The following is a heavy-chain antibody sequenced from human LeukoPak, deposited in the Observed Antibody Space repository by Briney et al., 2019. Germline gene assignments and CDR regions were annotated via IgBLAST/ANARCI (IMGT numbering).Heavy chain of an antibody. CDR1: GGTFRSYS. CDR2: ITPNLAIT. Sequence: ASVTVSRKASGGTFRSYSISWVRQAPGQGPEWLGRITPNLAITDYAQKFRGRVTLTADKSTSKVFIVVGNLTSEGTAAYYFSRDSAPQWRSTRLFFDFWGQGTLVTVFS. V-gene: IGHV1-69*04. J-gene: IGHJ4*02. CDR3: SRDSAPQWRSTRLFFDF. D-gene: IGHD6-19*01.